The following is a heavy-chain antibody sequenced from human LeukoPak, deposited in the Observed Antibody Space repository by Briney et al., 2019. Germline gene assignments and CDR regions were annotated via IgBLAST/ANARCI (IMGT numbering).Heavy chain of an antibody. Sequence: SVTVSCKASGGTFSSYAISWVRQAPAQGLEWVGGIIPIFGTANYAQKFQGKVTLTADESTSTAYMKLSSLRSEDTAVYYCARGSYYYDSSGYYPLTSTFDYWGQGTLVTVSS. J-gene: IGHJ4*02. CDR1: GGTFSSYA. V-gene: IGHV1-69*13. CDR3: ARGSYYYDSSGYYPLTSTFDY. CDR2: IIPIFGTA. D-gene: IGHD3-22*01.